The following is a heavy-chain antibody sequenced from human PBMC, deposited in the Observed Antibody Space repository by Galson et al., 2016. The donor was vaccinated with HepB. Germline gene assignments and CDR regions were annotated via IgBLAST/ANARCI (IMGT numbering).Heavy chain of an antibody. D-gene: IGHD1-1*01. V-gene: IGHV4-34*01. Sequence: SETLSLTCAVYGGSFSDYNCNWVRQPPGKGLEWIGEVNHATGTNYNPSLKSRVTISLDKARNLFSLQLASVTAADTAVYYCAKDIRPVKATLDYYFYAMDVWGSGTTVTVSS. CDR3: AKDIRPVKATLDYYFYAMDV. CDR1: GGSFSDYN. J-gene: IGHJ6*04. CDR2: VNHATGT.